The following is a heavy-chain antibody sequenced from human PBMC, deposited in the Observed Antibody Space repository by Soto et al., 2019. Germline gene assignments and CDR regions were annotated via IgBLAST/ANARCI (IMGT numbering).Heavy chain of an antibody. J-gene: IGHJ4*02. D-gene: IGHD6-13*01. CDR3: AGLYSSSWYGDY. CDR2: IYYSGST. Sequence: QLHLQESGPGLVKPSETLSLTCTVSGGSISSSSYYWGWIRQPPGKGLEWIGSIYYSGSTYYNPSLKSRVTISVDTSKSQFSMKLSSVTAAHAAVYYCAGLYSSSWYGDYWGQGTLVPVSS. V-gene: IGHV4-39*01. CDR1: GGSISSSSYY.